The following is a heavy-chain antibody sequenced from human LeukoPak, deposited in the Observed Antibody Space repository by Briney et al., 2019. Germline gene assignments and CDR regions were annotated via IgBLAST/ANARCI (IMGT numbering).Heavy chain of an antibody. J-gene: IGHJ4*02. CDR3: AKGPTDQDGYIHGYGADY. CDR2: IRASGGST. V-gene: IGHV3-23*01. Sequence: GGSLRLSCAASGFTFNSYALSWVRQAPGKGLEWVPHIRASGGSTYYADSVKGRFTISRDSSRNAVYLQMNSLRAEDTAVYYCAKGPTDQDGYIHGYGADYWGQGTLVTVSS. CDR1: GFTFNSYA. D-gene: IGHD5-12*01.